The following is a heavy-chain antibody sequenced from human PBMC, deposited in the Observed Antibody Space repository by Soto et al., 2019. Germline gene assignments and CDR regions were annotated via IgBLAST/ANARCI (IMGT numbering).Heavy chain of an antibody. Sequence: GESLKISCKGSGYTFTTYWIGWVRQMPGKGLEWMGIIYPGGSDTRYSPSFQGQVTISADKSINTAYLQWSSLKASDTAMYYCARRIGHDAFDIWGQGTMVTVSS. V-gene: IGHV5-51*01. J-gene: IGHJ3*02. CDR1: GYTFTTYW. CDR3: ARRIGHDAFDI. CDR2: IYPGGSDT.